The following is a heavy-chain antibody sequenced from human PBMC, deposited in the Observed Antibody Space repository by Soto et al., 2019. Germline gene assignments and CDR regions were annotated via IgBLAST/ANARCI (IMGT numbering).Heavy chain of an antibody. J-gene: IGHJ5*02. CDR1: GFTFSSYA. CDR2: ISYDGSNK. V-gene: IGHV3-30-3*01. Sequence: QVQLVESGGGVVQPGRSLRLSCAASGFTFSSYAMHWVRQAPGKGLEWVAVISYDGSNKYYADSVKGRFTISRDNSKNTLYLRMNSLRAEDTAVYYCASRDTAMAADTWGQGTLVTVSS. CDR3: ASRDTAMAADT. D-gene: IGHD5-18*01.